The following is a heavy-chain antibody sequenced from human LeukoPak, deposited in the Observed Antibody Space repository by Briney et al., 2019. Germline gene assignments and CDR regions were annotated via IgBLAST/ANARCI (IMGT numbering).Heavy chain of an antibody. Sequence: SETLSLTCTVSGYSISSGYYWGWIRQPPGKRLEWVGSIHSSGNTYYNPTLKSRVTISVDTSKNQFSLNLTSVTAADAAVYYCARDLGYSGFDWAPWGQGTLVTVSS. V-gene: IGHV4-38-2*02. D-gene: IGHD5-12*01. J-gene: IGHJ5*02. CDR1: GYSISSGYY. CDR3: ARDLGYSGFDWAP. CDR2: IHSSGNT.